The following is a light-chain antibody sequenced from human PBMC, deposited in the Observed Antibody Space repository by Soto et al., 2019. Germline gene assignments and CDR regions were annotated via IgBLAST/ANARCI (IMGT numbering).Light chain of an antibody. CDR3: QQRSSWPS. CDR1: QSVGTF. CDR2: DAS. V-gene: IGKV3-11*01. Sequence: IVLTQSPATLSLSPGERATLSCRASQSVGTFLAWYQQKPGLAPRLLIYDASNRASGIPARFSGGGSGTDFTLTISSLEPEDLAVYYCQQRSSWPSFGGGTKVEIK. J-gene: IGKJ4*01.